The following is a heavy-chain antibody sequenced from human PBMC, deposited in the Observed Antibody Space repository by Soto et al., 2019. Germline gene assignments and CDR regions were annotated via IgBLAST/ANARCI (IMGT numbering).Heavy chain of an antibody. J-gene: IGHJ5*02. CDR3: AKDSALYSSSWYGWFDP. D-gene: IGHD6-13*01. V-gene: IGHV3-23*01. Sequence: GGSLRLSCAASGFTFSSYAMSWVRQAPGKGLEWVSAISGSGGSTYYADSVKGRFTISRDNSKNTLYLQMNSLRAEDTAVYYCAKDSALYSSSWYGWFDPWGQGTLVTVSS. CDR2: ISGSGGST. CDR1: GFTFSSYA.